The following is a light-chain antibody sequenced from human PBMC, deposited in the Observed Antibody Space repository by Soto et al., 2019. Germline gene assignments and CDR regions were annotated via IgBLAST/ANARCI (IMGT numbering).Light chain of an antibody. J-gene: IGKJ1*01. V-gene: IGKV3-15*01. CDR3: QQYNNLPPIT. CDR2: YAS. Sequence: EIVMTQSPASLSVSPGERATLSCRASQSVGSNLAWYQQKPDQAPRLLIYYASTRATDIPARFSGSGSGTEFTLTISSLQSEDFAVYYCQQYNNLPPITFGQGTTGDIK. CDR1: QSVGSN.